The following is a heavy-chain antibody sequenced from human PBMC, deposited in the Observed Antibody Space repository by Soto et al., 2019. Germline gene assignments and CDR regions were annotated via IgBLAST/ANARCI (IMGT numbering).Heavy chain of an antibody. J-gene: IGHJ5*02. CDR2: IIPIFGTA. Sequence: QVQLVQSGAEVKKPGSSVKVSCKASGGTFSNYAISWLRQAPGQGLEWMGGIIPIFGTANYAQRFQGRVTFTADESTSTASMELSSLRSEDTAVYFCARDQDFLNWFDTWGQGTLVTVSS. CDR3: ARDQDFLNWFDT. CDR1: GGTFSNYA. V-gene: IGHV1-69*12.